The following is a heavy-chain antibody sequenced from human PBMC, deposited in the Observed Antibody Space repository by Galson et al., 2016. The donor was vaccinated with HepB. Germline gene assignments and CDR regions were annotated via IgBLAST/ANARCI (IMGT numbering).Heavy chain of an antibody. CDR2: IYPDDAYT. CDR3: ARHDIAGWFDP. V-gene: IGHV5-10-1*01. J-gene: IGHJ5*02. CDR1: GYSFTNYW. Sequence: QSGAEVKRPGESVRISCKGSGYSFTNYWISWVRQMPGKGLEWMGRIYPDDAYTNYSPSFHGHVTISADKSIITAYLQWSSLKASDTAMYYCARHDIAGWFDPWGQGTLVTVSS. D-gene: IGHD6-13*01.